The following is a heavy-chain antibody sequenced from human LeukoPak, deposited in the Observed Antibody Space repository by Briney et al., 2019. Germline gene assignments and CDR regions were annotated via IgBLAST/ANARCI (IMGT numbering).Heavy chain of an antibody. Sequence: GASVKVSCKASGYTFTSSGITWVRQAPGQGLEWMGWISPYTGNTNYAQKLQGRVTMTTDTSTSTAYMEMRSLRFDDTAVYYCARDPGNWNDQGPHLFFDYWGQGTLLTVSS. V-gene: IGHV1-18*01. CDR3: ARDPGNWNDQGPHLFFDY. D-gene: IGHD1-1*01. J-gene: IGHJ4*02. CDR1: GYTFTSSG. CDR2: ISPYTGNT.